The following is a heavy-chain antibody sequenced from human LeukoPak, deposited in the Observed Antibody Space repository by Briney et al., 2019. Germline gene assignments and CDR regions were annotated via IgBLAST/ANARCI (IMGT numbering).Heavy chain of an antibody. CDR1: SGSISTSNYY. D-gene: IGHD6-19*01. V-gene: IGHV4-39*07. CDR2: IFYSGST. CDR3: ARDKGSVKQWLPRLGNWFDP. J-gene: IGHJ5*02. Sequence: SETLSLTCTVSSGSISTSNYYWGWVRQPPGKALEWIGNIFYSGSTYYSPSLKSRVTISLDTSRNQFSLKLSSVTAADTAVYYCARDKGSVKQWLPRLGNWFDPWGQGTLVTVSS.